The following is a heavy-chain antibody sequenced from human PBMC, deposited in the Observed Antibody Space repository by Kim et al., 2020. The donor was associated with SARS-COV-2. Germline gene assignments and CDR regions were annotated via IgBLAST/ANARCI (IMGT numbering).Heavy chain of an antibody. V-gene: IGHV4-59*01. CDR3: ARDGSHDDSSGYYFDY. Sequence: SLKSQVTISVYTSKNQFSLKLSSVTAADTAVYYCARDGSHDDSSGYYFDYWGQGTLVTVSS. J-gene: IGHJ4*02. D-gene: IGHD3-22*01.